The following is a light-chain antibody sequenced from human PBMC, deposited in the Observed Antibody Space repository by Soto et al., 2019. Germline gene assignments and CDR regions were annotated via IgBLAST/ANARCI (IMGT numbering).Light chain of an antibody. CDR1: NSNIGSNK. CDR3: PTWDDSLHGYV. Sequence: QSVLTQPPSASGTPGQRVTISCSGSNSNIGSNKVNWYQQLPGTAPKLLIYTSNQRPSGVPDRFSGSKSGTSASLAISGLQSEDEADYYCPTWDDSLHGYVFGTGTKVTVL. CDR2: TSN. V-gene: IGLV1-44*01. J-gene: IGLJ1*01.